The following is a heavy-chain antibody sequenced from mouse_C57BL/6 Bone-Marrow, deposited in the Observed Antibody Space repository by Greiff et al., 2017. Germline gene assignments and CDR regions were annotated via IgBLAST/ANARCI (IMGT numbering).Heavy chain of an antibody. J-gene: IGHJ2*01. V-gene: IGHV5-4*03. D-gene: IGHD3-3*01. CDR2: ISDGGSYT. Sequence: EVKLMESGGGLVKPGGSLKLSCAASGFTFSSYAMSWVRQTPEKRLEWVATISDGGSYTYYPDNLKGRFTISRDNAKNNLYLQMSHLKSEDTAMYYCARVRGLFDYWGQGTTLTVSS. CDR1: GFTFSSYA. CDR3: ARVRGLFDY.